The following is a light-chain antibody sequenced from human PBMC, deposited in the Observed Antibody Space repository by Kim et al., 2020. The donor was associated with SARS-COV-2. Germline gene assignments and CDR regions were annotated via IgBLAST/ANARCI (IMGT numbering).Light chain of an antibody. CDR1: QSVTSS. CDR2: DAS. CDR3: RQRSNWPRT. Sequence: EIVLTQSPATLSLSPGERATLSCRASQSVTSSLAWYQQKPGQAPRLLIYDASNRATGIPARISGSGSGTDFTLTVSSRGPEDFAIYYCRQRSNWPRTFGQGAKVDIK. J-gene: IGKJ1*01. V-gene: IGKV3-11*01.